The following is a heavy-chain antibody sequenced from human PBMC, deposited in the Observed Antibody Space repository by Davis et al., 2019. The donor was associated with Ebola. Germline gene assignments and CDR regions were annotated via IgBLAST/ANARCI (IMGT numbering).Heavy chain of an antibody. V-gene: IGHV1-69*06. J-gene: IGHJ5*02. CDR1: GYTFTGYY. CDR3: ARDKIMLSAHGGWFDP. Sequence: AASVKVSCKASGYTFTGYYMHWVRQAPGQGLEWMGGIIPIFGTANYAQKFQGRVTITADKSTSTAYMELSSLRSEDTAVYYCARDKIMLSAHGGWFDPWGQGTLVTVSS. D-gene: IGHD2-8*01. CDR2: IIPIFGTA.